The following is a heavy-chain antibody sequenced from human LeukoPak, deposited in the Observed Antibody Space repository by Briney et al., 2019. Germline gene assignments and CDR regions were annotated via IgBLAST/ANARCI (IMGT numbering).Heavy chain of an antibody. Sequence: GASVKVSCKASGYTFTRYHIHWVRQAPGQGLEWMGRINPYSGDTNFAQKFQGRVTMTRDTSITTAYMDLSSVIPDDTAVYFCARDQGSLTRSWYTGYWGQGTQVTVSS. D-gene: IGHD6-13*01. CDR1: GYTFTRYH. CDR2: INPYSGDT. CDR3: ARDQGSLTRSWYTGY. J-gene: IGHJ4*02. V-gene: IGHV1-2*06.